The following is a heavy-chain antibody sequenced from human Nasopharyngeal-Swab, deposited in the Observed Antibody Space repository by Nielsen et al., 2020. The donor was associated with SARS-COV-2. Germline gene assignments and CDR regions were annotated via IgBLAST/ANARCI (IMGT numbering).Heavy chain of an antibody. Sequence: GESLKISCGASGFTFSSYTMSWVRQAPGRGLEWVSAITGSGDATNYADSVRGRFTISRDNSKNTLYLQMNSLRAEDTAVYYCARDPSSSWLYDAFDIWGQGTMVTVSS. CDR2: ITGSGDAT. D-gene: IGHD6-13*01. CDR1: GFTFSSYT. V-gene: IGHV3-23*01. CDR3: ARDPSSSWLYDAFDI. J-gene: IGHJ3*02.